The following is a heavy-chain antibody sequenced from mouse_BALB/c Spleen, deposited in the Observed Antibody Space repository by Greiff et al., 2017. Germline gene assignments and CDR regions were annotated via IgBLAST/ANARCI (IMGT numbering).Heavy chain of an antibody. Sequence: EVKLMESGPELEKPGASVKISCKASGYSFTGYNMNWVKQSNGKSLEWIGNIDPYYGGTSYNQKFKGKATLTVDKSSSTAHMQLKSLTSEDSAVYYCARWAGRDAMDYWGQGTSVTVSS. CDR2: IDPYYGGT. D-gene: IGHD3-3*01. V-gene: IGHV1-39*01. J-gene: IGHJ4*01. CDR3: ARWAGRDAMDY. CDR1: GYSFTGYN.